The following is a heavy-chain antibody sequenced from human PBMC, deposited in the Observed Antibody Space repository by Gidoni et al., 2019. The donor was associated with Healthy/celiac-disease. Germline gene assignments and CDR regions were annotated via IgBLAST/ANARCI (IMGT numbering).Heavy chain of an antibody. CDR2: ISWNSGSI. Sequence: EVQLVESGGGLVQPGRSLRLSCAASGFTFDDYARHWARQAPGKGLEWVSGISWNSGSIGYADSVKGRFTISRDNAKNSLYLQMNSLRAEDTALYYCAKDIRSGFSTVTNNWFDPWGQGTLVTVSS. D-gene: IGHD4-17*01. J-gene: IGHJ5*02. V-gene: IGHV3-9*01. CDR3: AKDIRSGFSTVTNNWFDP. CDR1: GFTFDDYA.